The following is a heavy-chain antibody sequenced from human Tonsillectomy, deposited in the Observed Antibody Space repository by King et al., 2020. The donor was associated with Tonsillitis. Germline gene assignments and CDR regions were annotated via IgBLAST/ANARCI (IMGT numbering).Heavy chain of an antibody. CDR1: GASISSGPYY. Sequence: LQLQESGPGLVKPSETLSLTCTVSGASISSGPYYWAWIRQSPGKGVEWIGSVHHSGDTYFNPSLKSRAPISVDTSKNHFSLKLSSVTAADTALYYCARHCSGDGCYSYFELWGRGTLVTVSS. CDR2: VHHSGDT. CDR3: ARHCSGDGCYSYFEL. V-gene: IGHV4-39*01. D-gene: IGHD2-15*01. J-gene: IGHJ2*01.